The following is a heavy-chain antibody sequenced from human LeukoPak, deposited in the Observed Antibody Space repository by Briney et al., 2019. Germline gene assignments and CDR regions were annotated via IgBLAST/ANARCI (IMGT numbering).Heavy chain of an antibody. D-gene: IGHD6-13*01. CDR3: ARVEMSSSWWGAVQDYYYYYGMDV. J-gene: IGHJ6*02. CDR2: MNPNSGNT. CDR1: GYTFTGYY. Sequence: ASVKVSCKASGYTFTGYYMHWVRQATGQGLEWMGWMNPNSGNTGYAQKFQGRVTMTRNTSISTAYMELSSLRSEDTAVYYCARVEMSSSWWGAVQDYYYYYGMDVWGQGTTVTVSS. V-gene: IGHV1-8*02.